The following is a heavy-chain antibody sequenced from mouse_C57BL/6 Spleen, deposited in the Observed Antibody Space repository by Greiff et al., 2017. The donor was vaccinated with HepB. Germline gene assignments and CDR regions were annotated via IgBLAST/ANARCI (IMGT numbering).Heavy chain of an antibody. CDR3: ARYGGNYFDY. D-gene: IGHD1-1*02. CDR2: IHPNSGST. CDR1: GYTFTSYW. J-gene: IGHJ2*01. V-gene: IGHV1-64*01. Sequence: VQLQQPGAELVKPGASVTLSCKASGYTFTSYWMHWVKQRPGQGLEWIGMIHPNSGSTNYNEKFKSKATLTVDKSSSTAYMQLSSLTSEDSAVYYCARYGGNYFDYWGQGTTLTVSS.